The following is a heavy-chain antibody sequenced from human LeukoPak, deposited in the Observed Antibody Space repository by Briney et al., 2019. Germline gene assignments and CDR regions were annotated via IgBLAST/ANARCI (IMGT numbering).Heavy chain of an antibody. CDR1: GYTFTSYD. D-gene: IGHD3-10*01. V-gene: IGHV1-8*01. CDR3: ATQGSGSYYRYSFRYYYYGMDV. J-gene: IGHJ6*02. Sequence: ASVKVSCKASGYTFTSYDINWVRQATGQGLEWMGWMNPNSGNTGYAQKFQGRVTMTRNTSISTAYMELSSLRSEDTAVYYCATQGSGSYYRYSFRYYYYGMDVWGQGTTVTVSS. CDR2: MNPNSGNT.